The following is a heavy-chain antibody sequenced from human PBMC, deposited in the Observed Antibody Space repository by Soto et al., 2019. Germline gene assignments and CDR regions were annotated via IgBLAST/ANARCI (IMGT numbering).Heavy chain of an antibody. Sequence: EVQLAESGGGLVQPGGSLRLYCATSGFTFSNYWMTWVRQAPGKGLEWVANIKQDGSEIYYVDSVKGRFTISRENAKNSLYLQMNSLRAEETAVYYCARQYRAFDFSPFDYWVQGTLVTVSS. D-gene: IGHD3-3*01. CDR2: IKQDGSEI. CDR3: ARQYRAFDFSPFDY. CDR1: GFTFSNYW. V-gene: IGHV3-7*01. J-gene: IGHJ4*02.